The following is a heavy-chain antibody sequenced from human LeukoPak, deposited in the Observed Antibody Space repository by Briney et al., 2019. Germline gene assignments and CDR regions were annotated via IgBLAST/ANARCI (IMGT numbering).Heavy chain of an antibody. Sequence: ASVKVSCKASGGTFSSYAISWVRQAPGQGLEWMGGIIPIFGTANYAQKFQGRVTITTDESTSTAYMELSRLRSDDTAVYYCARDSGSYYGNYWGQGTLVTVSS. J-gene: IGHJ4*02. CDR3: ARDSGSYYGNY. CDR1: GGTFSSYA. CDR2: IIPIFGTA. D-gene: IGHD1-26*01. V-gene: IGHV1-69*05.